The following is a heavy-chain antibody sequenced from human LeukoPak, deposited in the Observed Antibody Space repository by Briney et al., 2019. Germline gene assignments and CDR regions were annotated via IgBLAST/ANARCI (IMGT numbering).Heavy chain of an antibody. J-gene: IGHJ4*02. CDR3: ARARYIVGATFDY. V-gene: IGHV3-21*01. Sequence: GGSLRLSCAASGFTFSSYNMNWVRQVPGKGLEWVSSIISSSTYIYYADSVKGRFTISRDNAKNSLYLQMNSLRAEDTAVYYCARARYIVGATFDYWGQGTLVTVSS. D-gene: IGHD1-26*01. CDR1: GFTFSSYN. CDR2: IISSSTYI.